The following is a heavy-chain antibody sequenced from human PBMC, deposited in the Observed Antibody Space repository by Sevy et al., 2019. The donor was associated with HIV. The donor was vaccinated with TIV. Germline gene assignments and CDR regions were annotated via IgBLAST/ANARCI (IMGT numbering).Heavy chain of an antibody. CDR2: LRAYNGNT. Sequence: ASVKVSCTASGYTFTSYGISWVRQAPGHGLEWMGCLRAYNGNTNYAQRLQGRFTMTTDTSTSTAYMELRILRSDDTAVYYCAREESMYGMDFWGQGTTVTCSS. CDR1: GYTFTSYG. CDR3: AREESMYGMDF. V-gene: IGHV1-18*01. J-gene: IGHJ6*02. D-gene: IGHD2-2*01.